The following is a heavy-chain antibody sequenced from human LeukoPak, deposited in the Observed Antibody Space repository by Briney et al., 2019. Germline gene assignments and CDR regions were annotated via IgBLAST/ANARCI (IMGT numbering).Heavy chain of an antibody. Sequence: PSETLSLTCTVSGGSISSSSYYWGWIRQPPGKGLEWIGSIYYSGSTYYNPSLKSRVTISVDTSKNQFSLKLSSVTAADTAVYYCARQRTAMVTFDYWGQGTLVTVSS. J-gene: IGHJ4*02. CDR2: IYYSGST. D-gene: IGHD5-18*01. V-gene: IGHV4-39*01. CDR3: ARQRTAMVTFDY. CDR1: GGSISSSSYY.